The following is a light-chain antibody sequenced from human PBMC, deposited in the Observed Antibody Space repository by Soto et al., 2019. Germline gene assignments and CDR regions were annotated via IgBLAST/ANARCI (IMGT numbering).Light chain of an antibody. Sequence: DIQMTQSPSTLSGSVGDRVTITCRASQTISSWLAWYQQKPGKAPKLLIYKASTLKSGVPSRFSGSGAGTEFTLIISSLQPEDFATYYCQHYNSYSEAFGQGTKVDFK. CDR1: QTISSW. CDR3: QHYNSYSEA. CDR2: KAS. J-gene: IGKJ1*01. V-gene: IGKV1-5*03.